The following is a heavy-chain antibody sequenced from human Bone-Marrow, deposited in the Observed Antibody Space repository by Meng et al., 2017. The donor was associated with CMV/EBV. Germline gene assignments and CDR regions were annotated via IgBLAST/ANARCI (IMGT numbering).Heavy chain of an antibody. V-gene: IGHV3-30*02. D-gene: IGHD3-3*01. J-gene: IGHJ4*02. CDR2: IRYDGSNK. CDR3: AKDPSITIFGVVPPTPDY. CDR1: GFTFSSYG. Sequence: GESLKISCAASGFTFSSYGMHWVRQAPGKGLEWVAFIRYDGSNKYYADSVKGRFTISRDNSKNTLYLQMNSLRAEDTAVYYCAKDPSITIFGVVPPTPDYWGQGTLVTFSS.